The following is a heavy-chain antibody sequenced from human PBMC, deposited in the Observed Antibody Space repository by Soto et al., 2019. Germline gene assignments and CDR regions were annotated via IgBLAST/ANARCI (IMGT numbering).Heavy chain of an antibody. Sequence: PGGSLRLSCAASGFSFSISPMHWVRQAPGKGPEWVGRIKSKGDGGTANYAAPVKGRFTISRDDSKNTLSLQMNSLKTEDTAVYYCTPDISAANIFDYWGQGTLVTVSS. V-gene: IGHV3-15*01. J-gene: IGHJ4*02. CDR3: TPDISAANIFDY. D-gene: IGHD6-25*01. CDR1: GFSFSISP. CDR2: IKSKGDGGTA.